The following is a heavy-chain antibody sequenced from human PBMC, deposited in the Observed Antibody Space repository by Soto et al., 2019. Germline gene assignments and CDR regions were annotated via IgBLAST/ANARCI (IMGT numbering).Heavy chain of an antibody. J-gene: IGHJ6*02. Sequence: GGSLRLSCAASGFTFSSYWMSWVRQAPGKGLEWVANIKQDGSEKYYVDSVKGRFTISRDNAKNSLYLQMNSLRAEDTAVYYCARGSGYDLGPWGYGDSTYGVDVWGQGTTVTVSS. CDR3: ARGSGYDLGPWGYGDSTYGVDV. CDR1: GFTFSSYW. V-gene: IGHV3-7*04. CDR2: IKQDGSEK. D-gene: IGHD5-12*01.